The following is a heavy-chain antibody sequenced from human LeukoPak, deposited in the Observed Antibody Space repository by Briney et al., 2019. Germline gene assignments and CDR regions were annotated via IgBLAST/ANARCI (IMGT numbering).Heavy chain of an antibody. J-gene: IGHJ3*01. Sequence: GGSLRLSCAASGFTFSPYAMSWVRQAPGKGLEWVSAISGSGGSTYYADSVKGRFTISRDNSKNTLYLQMNSLRAEDTAVYYCAKDIVVVTSGSNAFDFWGQGTMVTVSS. V-gene: IGHV3-23*01. CDR1: GFTFSPYA. CDR3: AKDIVVVTSGSNAFDF. CDR2: ISGSGGST. D-gene: IGHD2-21*02.